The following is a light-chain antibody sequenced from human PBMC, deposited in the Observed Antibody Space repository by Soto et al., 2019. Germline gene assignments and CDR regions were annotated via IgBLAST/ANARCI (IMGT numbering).Light chain of an antibody. Sequence: QSALTQPPSASGSPGQSVTISCTGTSSDVGGYNYVSWYQQHAGKAPKLMIYAVNKRPSGVPDRFSGSKSGNTASLTVSGLQAEDEADYYCGTWDSSLSAWVFGGGTKLTVL. V-gene: IGLV2-8*01. CDR3: GTWDSSLSAWV. CDR1: SSDVGGYNY. J-gene: IGLJ3*02. CDR2: AVN.